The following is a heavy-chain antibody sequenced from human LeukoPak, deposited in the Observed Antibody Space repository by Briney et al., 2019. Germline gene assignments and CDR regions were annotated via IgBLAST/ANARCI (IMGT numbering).Heavy chain of an antibody. CDR1: GYTFTSYA. D-gene: IGHD3-10*01. Sequence: ASVKVSCKTSGYTFTSYAMNWVRQAPAQGLEFMGWINTGTGNPTYAQGFTGRFVFSLDTSVSTAYLQISTLKPEDTAVYYCASFGAHSFDYWGQGTLVTVSS. J-gene: IGHJ4*02. CDR2: INTGTGNP. V-gene: IGHV7-4-1*02. CDR3: ASFGAHSFDY.